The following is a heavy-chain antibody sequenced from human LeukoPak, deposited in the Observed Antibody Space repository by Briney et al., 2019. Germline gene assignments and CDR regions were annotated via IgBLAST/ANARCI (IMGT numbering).Heavy chain of an antibody. CDR3: AKGAFDVYYYDSRGAFDI. Sequence: GGSLRLSCAASGFTFSSYGMHWARQAPGKGLEWVAFIRYDGSNKYYADSVKGRFTISRDNSKNTLYLQMNSLRAEDTAVYYCAKGAFDVYYYDSRGAFDIWGQGTLVTVSS. CDR2: IRYDGSNK. CDR1: GFTFSSYG. V-gene: IGHV3-30*02. D-gene: IGHD3-22*01. J-gene: IGHJ3*02.